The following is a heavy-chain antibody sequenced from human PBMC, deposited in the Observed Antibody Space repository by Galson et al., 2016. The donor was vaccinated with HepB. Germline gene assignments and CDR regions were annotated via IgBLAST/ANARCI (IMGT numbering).Heavy chain of an antibody. CDR2: IYYSGTS. CDR3: ARALRTQLPLDS. V-gene: IGHV4-31*03. D-gene: IGHD5-18*01. J-gene: IGHJ4*02. Sequence: TLSPTCTVSGGSINSGASYWTWIRQHPGKGLEWIGYIYYSGTSYYNPSLESRITLSVDTSKNHFSLNLTSVTAADTSVYYCARALRTQLPLDSWGPGTLVTVSS. CDR1: GGSINSGASY.